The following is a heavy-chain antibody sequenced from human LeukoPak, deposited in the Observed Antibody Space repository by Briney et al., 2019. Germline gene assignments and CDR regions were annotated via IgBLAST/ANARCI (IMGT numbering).Heavy chain of an antibody. D-gene: IGHD4-17*01. CDR2: IDWDDDK. CDR1: GFSLSTSGMC. CDR3: ARSLYGDLPLDY. V-gene: IGHV2-70*20. Sequence: SGPALVKPTQTLTLTCTFSGFSLSTSGMCVSWDRQPPGKALEWLALIDWDDDKYYSTSLKTRLTISKDTSKIQVVLTMTNMDPVDTATYYCARSLYGDLPLDYWGQGTLVTVSS. J-gene: IGHJ4*02.